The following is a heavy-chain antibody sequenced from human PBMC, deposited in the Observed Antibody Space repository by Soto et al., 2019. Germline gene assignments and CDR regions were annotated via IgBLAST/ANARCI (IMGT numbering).Heavy chain of an antibody. CDR2: IIPFFGTS. CDR3: ARVGHITNYGMAV. J-gene: IGHJ6*02. Sequence: QVQLVHSGAEVKKPGSSVKVSCEASGGTFSSYPINWVRQAPGQGLEWMGGIIPFFGTSNYAQKFQGRVTITADDSTSTGYMELRSLRSEDTAVYYCARVGHITNYGMAVWGQGTTVTVSS. D-gene: IGHD1-26*01. V-gene: IGHV1-69*01. CDR1: GGTFSSYP.